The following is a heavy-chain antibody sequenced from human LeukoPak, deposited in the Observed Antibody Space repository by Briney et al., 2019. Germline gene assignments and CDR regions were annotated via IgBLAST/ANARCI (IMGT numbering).Heavy chain of an antibody. D-gene: IGHD3-22*01. Sequence: ASVKVSCKASGYTFTNYAMHWVRQAPGQRLEWMGWINGNGNTKYSQKFQGRVTITRDTSASTAYMELSSLRSADTAVYYCARDQAENDSSGDYYNYGMDVWGQGTTVTVAS. CDR3: ARDQAENDSSGDYYNYGMDV. V-gene: IGHV1-3*01. J-gene: IGHJ6*02. CDR1: GYTFTNYA. CDR2: INGNGNT.